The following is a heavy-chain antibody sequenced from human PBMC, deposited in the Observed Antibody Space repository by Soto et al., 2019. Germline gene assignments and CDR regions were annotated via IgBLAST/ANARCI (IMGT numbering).Heavy chain of an antibody. CDR2: ISYDGSNK. J-gene: IGHJ3*02. D-gene: IGHD1-1*01. V-gene: IGHV3-30-3*01. Sequence: GGSLSLSCAASGFPFSSYAMHWVRQAPGKGLEWVAVISYDGSNKYYADSVKGRFTISRDNSKNTLYLKMNSLRAEDTAVYYCAIPRGGNWNIGGFESWSQGTMVTV. CDR3: AIPRGGNWNIGGFES. CDR1: GFPFSSYA.